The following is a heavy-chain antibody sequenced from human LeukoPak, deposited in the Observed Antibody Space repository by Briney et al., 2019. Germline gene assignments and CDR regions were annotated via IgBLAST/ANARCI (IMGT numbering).Heavy chain of an antibody. V-gene: IGHV4-59*01. CDR3: ARDFKPLWYDILTGSTPYWYSDL. CDR2: IYYSGST. J-gene: IGHJ2*01. CDR1: GGSISSYY. Sequence: SETLSLTCTVSGGSISSYYWSWIRQPPGKGLEWIGYIYYSGSTNYNPSLKSRVTISVDTSKNQFSLKLSSVTAADMAVYYCARDFKPLWYDILTGSTPYWYSDLWGRGTLVTVSS. D-gene: IGHD3-9*01.